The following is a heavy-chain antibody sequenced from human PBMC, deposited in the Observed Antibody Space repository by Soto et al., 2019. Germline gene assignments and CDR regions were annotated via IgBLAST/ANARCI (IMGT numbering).Heavy chain of an antibody. Sequence: QVQLVESGGGVVQPGRSLRLSCAASGFTFSNYAMHWVRQAPGKGLEWLAIISYDGDNEYYADSVRGRCTISRDNSKNTLSLQTNNLRHEDTAVYYCAKDGGPVYCNSPGCSAKHFDYWGQGTLVTVSS. CDR3: AKDGGPVYCNSPGCSAKHFDY. V-gene: IGHV3-30*18. J-gene: IGHJ4*02. CDR2: ISYDGDNE. CDR1: GFTFSNYA. D-gene: IGHD2-2*01.